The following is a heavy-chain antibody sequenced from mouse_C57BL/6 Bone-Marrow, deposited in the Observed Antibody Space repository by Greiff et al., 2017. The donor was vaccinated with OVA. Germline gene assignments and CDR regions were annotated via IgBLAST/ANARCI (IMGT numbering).Heavy chain of an antibody. CDR1: GFSLTSYG. J-gene: IGHJ3*01. V-gene: IGHV2-2*01. Sequence: VKLVESGPGLVQPSQSLSITCTVSGFSLTSYGVHWVRQSPGKGLEWLGVIWSGGSTDYNAAFISRLSISKDNSKSQVFFKMNSLQADDTAIYYCARNDYDERAWFACWGQGTLVTVSA. CDR2: IWSGGST. D-gene: IGHD2-4*01. CDR3: ARNDYDERAWFAC.